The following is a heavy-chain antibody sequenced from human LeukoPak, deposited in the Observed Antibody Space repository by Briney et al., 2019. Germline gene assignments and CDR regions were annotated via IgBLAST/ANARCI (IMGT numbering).Heavy chain of an antibody. CDR1: GFTFSSYS. Sequence: GGSLRLSCAATGFTFSSYSMNWVRQAPGKGLEWVSYISSSGGDTYYADSVKSRFTISRDNAQNSLYLQMTSLRAEDTAVYYCARDNRRFDSTGYYDFHYWGQGNLVTVSS. V-gene: IGHV3-48*01. J-gene: IGHJ4*02. CDR2: ISSSGGDT. CDR3: ARDNRRFDSTGYYDFHY. D-gene: IGHD3-22*01.